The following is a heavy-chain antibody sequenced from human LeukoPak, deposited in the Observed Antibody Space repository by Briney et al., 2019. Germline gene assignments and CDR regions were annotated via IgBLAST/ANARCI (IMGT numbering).Heavy chain of an antibody. V-gene: IGHV1-2*02. D-gene: IGHD6-19*01. CDR2: INPNSGGT. CDR3: ARDTLDSSGWYN. CDR1: GYTFTGYY. J-gene: IGHJ4*02. Sequence: AASVKVSRKASGYTFTGYYMHWVRQAPGQGLEWMGWINPNSGGTNYAQKFQGRVTMTRDTSISTAYMELSRLRSDDTAVYYCARDTLDSSGWYNWGQGTLVTVSS.